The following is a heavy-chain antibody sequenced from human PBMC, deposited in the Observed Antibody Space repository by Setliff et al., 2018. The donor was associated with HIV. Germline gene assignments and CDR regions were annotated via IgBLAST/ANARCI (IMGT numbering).Heavy chain of an antibody. V-gene: IGHV2-5*02. CDR2: IYWDDDK. Sequence: SGPTLVHPTQTLTLTCSFSGFSLNTSGVSVGWIRQPPGKALEWLGVIYWDDDKRFSLSLKSRLTITKDTSRNQVVLTMSNMHPVDTATYYCAHNKPYLYDGSAYLMWDYLGRGTLVTAPQ. CDR3: AHNKPYLYDGSAYLMWDY. J-gene: IGHJ4*02. CDR1: GFSLNTSGVS. D-gene: IGHD3-16*01.